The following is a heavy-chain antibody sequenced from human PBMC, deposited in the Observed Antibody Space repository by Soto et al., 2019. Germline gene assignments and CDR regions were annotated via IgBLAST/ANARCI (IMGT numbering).Heavy chain of an antibody. J-gene: IGHJ4*02. CDR2: IFSRDEE. Sequence: QVTLTESGPVLVRPTETLTLTCTVSGISLSDARVIVSWIRQPPGKPLEWLAHIFSRDEEAYNPALRTRLTLSKDTSKSQVVLTLTSMDPLDTATYYCARMVTGSSPCDYDFDYWGQGTLVTVSS. CDR1: GISLSDARVI. CDR3: ARMVTGSSPCDYDFDY. D-gene: IGHD1-26*01. V-gene: IGHV2-26*01.